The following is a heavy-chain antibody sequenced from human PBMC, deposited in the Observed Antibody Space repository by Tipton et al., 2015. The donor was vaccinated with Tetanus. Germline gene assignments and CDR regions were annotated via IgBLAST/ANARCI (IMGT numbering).Heavy chain of an antibody. J-gene: IGHJ5*02. D-gene: IGHD6-19*01. V-gene: IGHV4-31*03. Sequence: LVKPTETLSLTCSVSGASISSGGYFWNWIRHRPGKGLEWIGYIYYSGSTFYNPSLKSRVTISGDTSKTQFSLNMTYVTAADTGIYYCAILPKHWLARRGAPWGQGILVTVSS. CDR1: GASISSGGYF. CDR3: AILPKHWLARRGAP. CDR2: IYYSGST.